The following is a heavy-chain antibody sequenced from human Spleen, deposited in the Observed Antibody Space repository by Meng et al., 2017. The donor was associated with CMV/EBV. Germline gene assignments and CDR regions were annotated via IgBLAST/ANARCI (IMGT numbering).Heavy chain of an antibody. CDR3: AKDLAAAGTGPDY. CDR1: GFTFSIYA. V-gene: IGHV3-43D*03. J-gene: IGHJ4*02. CDR2: ISWDGGST. Sequence: GESLKISCAASGFTFSIYAMSWVRQAPGKGLEWVSLISWDGGSTYYADSVKGRFTISRDNSKNSLYLQMNSLRAEDTALYYCAKDLAAAGTGPDYWGQGTLVTVSS. D-gene: IGHD6-13*01.